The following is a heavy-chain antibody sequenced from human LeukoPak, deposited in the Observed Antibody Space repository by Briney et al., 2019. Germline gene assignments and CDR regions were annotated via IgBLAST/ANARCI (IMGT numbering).Heavy chain of an antibody. V-gene: IGHV1-18*04. D-gene: IGHD1-14*01. CDR3: ARLTPEERWFDP. CDR2: ISAYNGNT. CDR1: GDTFTSYG. Sequence: ASVEVSCEASGDTFTSYGISWVRQAPGQGLEWIGWISAYNGNTNYAQKLQGSVTMTTDTSTSTAYMVLRGLRSDDTAVYYCARLTPEERWFDPWGQGTLVTVSS. J-gene: IGHJ5*02.